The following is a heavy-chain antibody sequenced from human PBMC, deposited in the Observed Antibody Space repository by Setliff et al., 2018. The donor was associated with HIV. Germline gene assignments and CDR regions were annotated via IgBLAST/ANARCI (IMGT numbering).Heavy chain of an antibody. D-gene: IGHD2-15*01. CDR3: ARRAANGLFDY. CDR2: IYTSGST. V-gene: IGHV4-4*09. Sequence: SETLSLTCTVSGDSIRSYYWSWIRQPPGKGLEWIGYIYTSGSTNYNPSLKSRVTISVDTSKNHFSLKLSSVTAADTAVYYCARRAANGLFDYWGQGTLVTVSS. CDR1: GDSIRSYY. J-gene: IGHJ4*02.